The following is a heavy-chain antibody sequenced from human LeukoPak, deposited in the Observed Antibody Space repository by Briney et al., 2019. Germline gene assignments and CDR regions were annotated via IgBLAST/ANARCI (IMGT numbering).Heavy chain of an antibody. CDR1: GYTLTELS. D-gene: IGHD5-18*01. Sequence: ASVKVSCKVSGYTLTELSMHWVRQAPGRGLEWMGGFDPEDGETIYAQKFQGRITMTEDTSTDTAYMELSSLRSEDTAVYYCATAPAIQLWLYFDYWGQGTLVTVSS. V-gene: IGHV1-24*01. CDR2: FDPEDGET. CDR3: ATAPAIQLWLYFDY. J-gene: IGHJ4*02.